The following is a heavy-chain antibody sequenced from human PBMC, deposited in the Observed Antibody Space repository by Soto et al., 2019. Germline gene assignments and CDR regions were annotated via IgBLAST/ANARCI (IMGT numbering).Heavy chain of an antibody. Sequence: QVQLVESGGGLVKPGGSLRLSCAASGFTFSGYYMSWIRQAPGKGLECISYISSSGDRTKYADSVKGRFTISRDNAKKSLYLQMNSLRAEDTAVYYCVRETSCHFDNWGQGTLVTVSS. CDR2: ISSSGDRT. CDR1: GFTFSGYY. J-gene: IGHJ4*02. V-gene: IGHV3-11*05. CDR3: VRETSCHFDN.